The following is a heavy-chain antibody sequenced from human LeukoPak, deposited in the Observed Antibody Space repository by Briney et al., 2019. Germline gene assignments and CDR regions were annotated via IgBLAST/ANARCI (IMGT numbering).Heavy chain of an antibody. Sequence: PSETLSLTCAVYGGSFSGYYWSWIRQPPGKGLEWIGEINHSGSTNYNPSLKSRVTISVDTSKNQFSLKLSSVTAADTAVYYCARRFIPVAGYNWFDPWGQGTLVTVSS. CDR3: ARRFIPVAGYNWFDP. CDR2: INHSGST. D-gene: IGHD6-19*01. CDR1: GGSFSGYY. V-gene: IGHV4-34*01. J-gene: IGHJ5*02.